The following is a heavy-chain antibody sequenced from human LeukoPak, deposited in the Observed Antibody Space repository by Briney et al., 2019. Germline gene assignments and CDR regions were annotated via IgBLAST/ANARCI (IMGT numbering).Heavy chain of an antibody. V-gene: IGHV4-39*01. Sequence: SETLSLTCTVSGDSISSSSYYLGWIRQPPGKGLEWIASIYYSGNTYYNPSLKSRVSISVDTSKNQFSLKLTSVTAADTAVYYCARQDHIMGGIPPDRGQGTLVTVSS. J-gene: IGHJ4*02. CDR3: ARQDHIMGGIPPD. D-gene: IGHD1-26*01. CDR2: IYYSGNT. CDR1: GDSISSSSYY.